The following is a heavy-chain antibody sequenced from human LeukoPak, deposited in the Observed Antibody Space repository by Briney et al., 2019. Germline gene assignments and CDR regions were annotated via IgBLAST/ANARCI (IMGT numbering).Heavy chain of an antibody. Sequence: PSETLSLTCSVSGGSVTSGTYHWGWIRQPPGKGLEWIGSVYFDGGTHYKPSLQSRVTISVDTSKNQFSLRLSSVTAADTALYCCARDHYYDGRGRFDPWGQGTLVTVSS. CDR1: GGSVTSGTYH. CDR3: ARDHYYDGRGRFDP. CDR2: VYFDGGT. J-gene: IGHJ5*02. V-gene: IGHV4-39*07. D-gene: IGHD3-16*01.